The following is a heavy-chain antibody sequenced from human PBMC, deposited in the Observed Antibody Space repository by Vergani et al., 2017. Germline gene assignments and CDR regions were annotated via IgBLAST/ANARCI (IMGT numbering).Heavy chain of an antibody. CDR1: GGSFSGYY. J-gene: IGHJ6*02. V-gene: IGHV4-34*01. Sequence: QVQLQQWGAGLLKPSETLSLTCAVYGGSFSGYYWSWIRQPPGKGLEWIGEIYHSGSTNYNPSLKSRVTISVDKSKNQFSLKLSSVTAADTAVYYCARDKAAVAGVTYYYGMDVWGQGTTVTVSS. CDR3: ARDKAAVAGVTYYYGMDV. D-gene: IGHD6-19*01. CDR2: IYHSGST.